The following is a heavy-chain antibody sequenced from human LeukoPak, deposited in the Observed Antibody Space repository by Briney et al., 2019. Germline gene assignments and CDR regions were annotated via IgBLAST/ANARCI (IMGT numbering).Heavy chain of an antibody. CDR3: ARIAAAGILEIFDY. D-gene: IGHD6-13*01. CDR2: IYYSGST. V-gene: IGHV4-59*01. J-gene: IGHJ4*02. Sequence: SETLSLTCTVSGGSISSYYWSWIRQPPGKGLEWIGYIYYSGSTNYNPSLKSRVTISVDTSKNQFSLKLSSVTAADTAVYYRARIAAAGILEIFDYWGQGTLVTVSS. CDR1: GGSISSYY.